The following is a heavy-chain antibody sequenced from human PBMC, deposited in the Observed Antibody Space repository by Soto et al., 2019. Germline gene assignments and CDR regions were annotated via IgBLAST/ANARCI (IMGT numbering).Heavy chain of an antibody. J-gene: IGHJ6*02. D-gene: IGHD5-18*01. CDR1: GGSISSGDYY. V-gene: IGHV4-30-4*01. Sequence: SETLSLTCTVSGGSISSGDYYWSWIRQPPGKGLEWIGYIYYSGTTYYNPSLKSRVTISVDTSKNQFSLKLSSVTAADTAVYYCARALIQLWPHYYYGMDVWGQGTTVTVSS. CDR3: ARALIQLWPHYYYGMDV. CDR2: IYYSGTT.